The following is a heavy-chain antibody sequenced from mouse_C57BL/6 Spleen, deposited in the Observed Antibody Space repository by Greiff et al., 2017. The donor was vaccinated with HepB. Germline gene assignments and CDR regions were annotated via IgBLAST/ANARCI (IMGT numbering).Heavy chain of an antibody. Sequence: QVQLQQSGTELVKPGASVKLSCKASGYTFTSYWMHWVKQRPGQGLEWIGNINPSNGGTNYNEKFKSKATLTVNKSSSTAYMQLSSLTSEDSAVYYCASSYVFYYAMDYWGQGTSVTVSS. J-gene: IGHJ4*01. D-gene: IGHD1-1*01. CDR3: ASSYVFYYAMDY. V-gene: IGHV1-53*01. CDR1: GYTFTSYW. CDR2: INPSNGGT.